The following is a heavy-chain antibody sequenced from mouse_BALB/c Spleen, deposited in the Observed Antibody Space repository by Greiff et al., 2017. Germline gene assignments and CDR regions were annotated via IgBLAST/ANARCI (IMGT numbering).Heavy chain of an antibody. V-gene: IGHV1S34*01. J-gene: IGHJ1*01. Sequence: LVKTGASVKISCKASGYSFTGYYMHWVKQSHGKSLEWIGYISCYNGATSYNQKFKGKATFTVDPSSSTAYMQFNSLTSEDSAVYYCARGMGYWYFDVWGAGTTVTVSS. CDR2: ISCYNGAT. CDR1: GYSFTGYY. CDR3: ARGMGYWYFDV. D-gene: IGHD2-3*01.